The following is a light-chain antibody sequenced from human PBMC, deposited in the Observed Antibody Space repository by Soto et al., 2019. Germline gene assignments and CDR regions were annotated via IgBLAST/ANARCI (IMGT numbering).Light chain of an antibody. J-gene: IGLJ3*02. V-gene: IGLV2-23*01. Sequence: QSALTQPASVSGSPGQSITISCTGTSSDVGSYNLVSWYQQHPGKAPKLMIYEGGKRPSGVSDRFSGSKSGNTASLPISGLQDEDEADYYCCTYAGGTTGVFGGGTKLTVL. CDR2: EGG. CDR3: CTYAGGTTGV. CDR1: SSDVGSYNL.